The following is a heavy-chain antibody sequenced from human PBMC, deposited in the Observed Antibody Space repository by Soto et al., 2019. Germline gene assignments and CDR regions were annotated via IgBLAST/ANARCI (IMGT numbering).Heavy chain of an antibody. V-gene: IGHV3-9*01. J-gene: IGHJ4*02. Sequence: DVQLVESGGGLVQPGRSLRLSCAASGFTFDDYAMHWVRQAPGKGLEWVSGISWNSGSIGYADSVKGRFTISRDNAKNSLYLQMNSLRAEDTALYYCAKDTQTLTPLYYFDYWGQGTLVTVSS. CDR3: AKDTQTLTPLYYFDY. CDR2: ISWNSGSI. CDR1: GFTFDDYA.